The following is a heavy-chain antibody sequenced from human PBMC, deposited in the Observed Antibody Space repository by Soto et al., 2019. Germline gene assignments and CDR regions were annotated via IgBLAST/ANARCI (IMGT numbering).Heavy chain of an antibody. CDR1: GFTFSSYG. Sequence: PGGSLRLSCAASGFTFSSYGMHWVRQAPGKGLEWVAVIWYDGSNKYYADSVKGRFTISRDNSKNTLYLQMNSLRAEDTAVYYCAREAYYYDSSGYPEHYYGMDVWGQGTTVTVSS. CDR2: IWYDGSNK. J-gene: IGHJ6*02. V-gene: IGHV3-33*01. CDR3: AREAYYYDSSGYPEHYYGMDV. D-gene: IGHD3-22*01.